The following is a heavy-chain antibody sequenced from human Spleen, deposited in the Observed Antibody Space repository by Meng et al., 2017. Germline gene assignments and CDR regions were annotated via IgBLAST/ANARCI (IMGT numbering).Heavy chain of an antibody. CDR2: ISGSGRNT. CDR1: GFTFTNFG. CDR3: AREITHSGTYPIDY. Sequence: GESLKISCAASGFTFTNFGMSWVRQAPGKGLEWVSAISGSGRNTYYADSMKGRFTISRDNAKKSLYLEMNSLRAEDTALYYFAREITHSGTYPIDYWGHGTLVTVSS. D-gene: IGHD1-26*01. V-gene: IGHV3-23*01. J-gene: IGHJ4*01.